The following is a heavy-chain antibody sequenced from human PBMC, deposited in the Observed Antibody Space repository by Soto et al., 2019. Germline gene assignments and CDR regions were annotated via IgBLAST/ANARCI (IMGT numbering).Heavy chain of an antibody. CDR1: GFTFSSYA. CDR2: ISYDGSNK. CDR3: ARDLSHQNTGYSSSWYSVFQH. V-gene: IGHV3-30-3*01. J-gene: IGHJ1*01. Sequence: GGSLRLSCAASGFTFSSYAMHWVRQAPGKGLEWVAVISYDGSNKYYADSVKGRFTISRDNSKNTLYLQMNSLRAEDTAVYYCARDLSHQNTGYSSSWYSVFQHWGQGTLVTVSS. D-gene: IGHD6-13*01.